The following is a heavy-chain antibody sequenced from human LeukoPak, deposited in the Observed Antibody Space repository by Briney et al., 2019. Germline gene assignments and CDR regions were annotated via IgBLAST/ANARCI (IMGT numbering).Heavy chain of an antibody. CDR1: GFTFDDIG. D-gene: IGHD2-21*02. Sequence: PGGSLRLSCAASGFTFDDIGMSWVRQAPGNGLEWVSGIRNGGSTGYADSVKGRFIISRDNAKNSLYLQMNSLRAEDTALYYCAKDHRAYCGGDCVDLDYWGQGTLVTVSS. CDR3: AKDHRAYCGGDCVDLDY. CDR2: IRNGGST. J-gene: IGHJ4*02. V-gene: IGHV3-20*04.